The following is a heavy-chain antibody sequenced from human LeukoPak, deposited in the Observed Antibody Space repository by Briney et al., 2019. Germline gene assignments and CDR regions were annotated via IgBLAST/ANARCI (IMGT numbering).Heavy chain of an antibody. V-gene: IGHV4-34*01. CDR3: ARGLRDTAMASFDY. J-gene: IGHJ4*02. CDR1: GGSFSGYY. Sequence: SETLSLTCAIYGGSFSGYYWSWIRQPPGKGLEWIGEINHSGSTNYNPSLKSRVTISVDTSKNQFSLKLSSVTAADTAVYYCARGLRDTAMASFDYWGQGTLVTVSS. CDR2: INHSGST. D-gene: IGHD5-18*01.